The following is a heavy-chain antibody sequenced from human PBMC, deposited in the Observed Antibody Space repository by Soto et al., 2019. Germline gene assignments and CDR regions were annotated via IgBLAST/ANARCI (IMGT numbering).Heavy chain of an antibody. Sequence: GGSLRLSCAASGFTFSSYSMNWVRQAPGKGLEWVSSISSSSSYIYYADSVKGRFTISRGNAKNSLYLKRNSWGAEDTAVYYCARDLTPMSAYLGLSRGINFAYGGQEPWAP. V-gene: IGHV3-21*01. CDR1: GFTFSSYS. CDR2: ISSSSSYI. CDR3: ARDLTPMSAYLGLSRGINFAY. J-gene: IGHJ4*01. D-gene: IGHD3-16*01.